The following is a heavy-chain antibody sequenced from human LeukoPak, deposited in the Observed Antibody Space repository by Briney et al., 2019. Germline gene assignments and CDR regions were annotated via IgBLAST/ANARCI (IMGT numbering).Heavy chain of an antibody. D-gene: IGHD6-19*01. V-gene: IGHV4-4*07. CDR3: ARVGDSSGWYEGYFDY. Sequence: KPSETLSLTCTVSGGSISSYYWSWIRQPAGKGLEWIGRIYTSGSTNYNPSLKSRVTMSVDTSKNQFSLKLSSVTAADTAVYYCARVGDSSGWYEGYFDYWGQGTLVTVSS. J-gene: IGHJ4*02. CDR2: IYTSGST. CDR1: GGSISSYY.